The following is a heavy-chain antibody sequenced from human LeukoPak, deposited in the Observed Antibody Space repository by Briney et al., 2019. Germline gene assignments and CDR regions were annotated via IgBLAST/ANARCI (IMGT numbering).Heavy chain of an antibody. CDR3: ARSNPSSPLLSGYFDWFNVVGVGLFFDY. V-gene: IGHV3-23*01. D-gene: IGHD3-9*01. CDR1: GFTFSSYG. J-gene: IGHJ4*02. Sequence: GGSLRLSCAASGFTFSSYGMSWVRQAPGKGLEWVSAISGSGGSTYYADSVKGRFTISRDNSKNTLYLQMNSLRAEDTAVYYCARSNPSSPLLSGYFDWFNVVGVGLFFDYWGQGTLVTVSS. CDR2: ISGSGGST.